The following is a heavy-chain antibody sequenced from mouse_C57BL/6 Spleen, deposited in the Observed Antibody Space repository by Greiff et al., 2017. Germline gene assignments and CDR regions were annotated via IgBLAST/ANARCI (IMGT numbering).Heavy chain of an antibody. D-gene: IGHD2-4*01. CDR2: IRSKSNNYAT. CDR3: VNDYDWFAY. V-gene: IGHV10-1*01. CDR1: GFSFNTYA. J-gene: IGHJ3*01. Sequence: EVQLQQSGGGLVQPKGSLKLSCAASGFSFNTYAMNWVRQAPGKGLEWVARIRSKSNNYATYYADSVKDRFTISRDDSESMLYLQMNNLKTEDTAMYYCVNDYDWFAYWGQGTLVTVSA.